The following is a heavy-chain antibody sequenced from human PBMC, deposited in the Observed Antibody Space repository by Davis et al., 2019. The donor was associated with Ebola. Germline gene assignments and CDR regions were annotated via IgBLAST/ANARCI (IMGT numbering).Heavy chain of an antibody. D-gene: IGHD1-14*01. Sequence: GGSLRLSCAASGYTFRIHAMTWVRQALGKGLEWVSALSGSGGLSYYADSVKGRFTISRDNSKNTLYLQMDSLTAEDTAVYYCARGGETVTGTASHGMDVWGQGTTVTVSS. CDR1: GYTFRIHA. J-gene: IGHJ6*02. CDR3: ARGGETVTGTASHGMDV. CDR2: LSGSGGLS. V-gene: IGHV3-23*01.